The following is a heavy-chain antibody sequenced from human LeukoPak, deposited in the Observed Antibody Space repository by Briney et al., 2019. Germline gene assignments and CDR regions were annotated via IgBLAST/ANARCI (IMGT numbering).Heavy chain of an antibody. Sequence: GGSLRLSCAASGFTFSSYSMNWLRHARGKGLEWVSSISSSSRYIYYADSVKGRFTISRDNAKNSLYLQMSSLRAEDTAVYYCARVPRGPYYYESSGYSHNWFDPWGQGTLVTVSS. J-gene: IGHJ5*02. D-gene: IGHD3-22*01. CDR2: ISSSSRYI. CDR3: ARVPRGPYYYESSGYSHNWFDP. CDR1: GFTFSSYS. V-gene: IGHV3-21*01.